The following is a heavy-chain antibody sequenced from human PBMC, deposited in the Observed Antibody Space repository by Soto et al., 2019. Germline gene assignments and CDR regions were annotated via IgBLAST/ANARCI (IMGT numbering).Heavy chain of an antibody. CDR3: ARDQWFQHGGDYYYGMDV. J-gene: IGHJ6*02. CDR2: INPSGGST. Sequence: ASVRVSCKASGYTFTSYYMHWVRQAPGQGLEWMGIINPSGGSTSYAQKFQGRVTMTRDTSTSTVYMELSSLRSEDTAVYYCARDQWFQHGGDYYYGMDVWAQGTTVTVSS. CDR1: GYTFTSYY. V-gene: IGHV1-46*01. D-gene: IGHD3-10*01.